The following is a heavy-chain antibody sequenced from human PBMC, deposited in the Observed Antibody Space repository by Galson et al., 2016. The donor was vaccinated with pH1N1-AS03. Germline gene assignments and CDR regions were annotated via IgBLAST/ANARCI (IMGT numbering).Heavy chain of an antibody. V-gene: IGHV3-30*02. CDR3: VKGGGYSHGFMEYYFDS. CDR1: GFTFNRHA. Sequence: SLRLSCAASGFTFNRHAMHWVRQAPGKGLEWVAFIRYDETIKNYADSVKGRFTISRDNPKNTVYLEMNSLRPEDTAVYYCVKGGGYSHGFMEYYFDSWGQGTLVTVSS. D-gene: IGHD3-10*01. J-gene: IGHJ4*02. CDR2: IRYDETIK.